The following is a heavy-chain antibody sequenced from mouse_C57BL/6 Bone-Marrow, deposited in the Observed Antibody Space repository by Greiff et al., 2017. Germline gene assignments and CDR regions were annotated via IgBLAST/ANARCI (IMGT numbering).Heavy chain of an antibody. Sequence: VQLQQPGAELVMPGASVKLSCKASGYTFTSYWMHWVKQRPGHGLEWIGGIDPTDSYTNYNQKFKGKSTLTVDKSSSTSYMQLSSLTSEDSAVYYCTIESHDSYSFAYWGQGTLVTVSA. CDR2: IDPTDSYT. CDR3: TIESHDSYSFAY. V-gene: IGHV1-69*01. CDR1: GYTFTSYW. J-gene: IGHJ3*01. D-gene: IGHD2-3*01.